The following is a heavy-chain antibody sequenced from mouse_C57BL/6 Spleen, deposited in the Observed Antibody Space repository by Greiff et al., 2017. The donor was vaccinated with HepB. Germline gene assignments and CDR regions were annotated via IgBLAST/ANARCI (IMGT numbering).Heavy chain of an antibody. Sequence: VQLQQSGPELVKPGASVKISCKASGYAFSSSWMNWVKQRPGKGLEWIGRIYPGDGDTNYNGKFKGKATLTAAKSSSTAYMQLSSLTSEDAAVYVCARGELPLRAMDYWGQGTSVTVSS. CDR2: IYPGDGDT. V-gene: IGHV1-82*01. J-gene: IGHJ4*01. CDR1: GYAFSSSW. CDR3: ARGELPLRAMDY. D-gene: IGHD5-5*01.